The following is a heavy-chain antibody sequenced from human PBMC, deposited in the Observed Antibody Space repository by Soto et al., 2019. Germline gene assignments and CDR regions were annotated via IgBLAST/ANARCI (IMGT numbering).Heavy chain of an antibody. CDR2: ISGSGGST. D-gene: IGHD3-9*01. Sequence: EVQLLESGGGLVQPGGSLRLSCAASGFTFSSYAMSWVRQAPGKGLEWVSAISGSGGSTYYADSVKGRFTISRDNSKNTLDLQMNSLRAEDTAVYYCAKVSPVLRYFDWLGTFDYWGQGTLVTVSS. CDR3: AKVSPVLRYFDWLGTFDY. J-gene: IGHJ4*02. CDR1: GFTFSSYA. V-gene: IGHV3-23*01.